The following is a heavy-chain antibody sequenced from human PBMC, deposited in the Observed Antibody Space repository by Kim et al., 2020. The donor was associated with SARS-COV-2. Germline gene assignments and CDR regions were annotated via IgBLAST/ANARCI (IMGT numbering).Heavy chain of an antibody. D-gene: IGHD6-6*01. V-gene: IGHV1-69*04. J-gene: IGHJ6*02. CDR3: ARQPPLGESIAAHYYYYGMDV. CDR1: GGTFSSYA. Sequence: SVKVSCKASGGTFSSYAISCVRQAPGQGLEWMGRIIPILGIANYAQKFQGRVTITADKSTSTAYMELSSLRSEDTAVYYCARQPPLGESIAAHYYYYGMDVWGQGATVTVSS. CDR2: IIPILGIA.